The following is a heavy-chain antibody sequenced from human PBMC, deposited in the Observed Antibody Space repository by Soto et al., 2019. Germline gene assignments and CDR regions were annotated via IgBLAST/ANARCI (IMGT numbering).Heavy chain of an antibody. J-gene: IGHJ6*03. Sequence: SETLSLTCAVYGGSFSGYYWSWIRQPPGKGLEWIGEINHSGSTNYNPSLKSRVTISVDTSKNQFSLKLSSVTAADTAVYYCARVPFDRQVYYVDVWGKGTTVTVSS. V-gene: IGHV4-34*01. CDR1: GGSFSGYY. CDR3: ARVPFDRQVYYVDV. CDR2: INHSGST.